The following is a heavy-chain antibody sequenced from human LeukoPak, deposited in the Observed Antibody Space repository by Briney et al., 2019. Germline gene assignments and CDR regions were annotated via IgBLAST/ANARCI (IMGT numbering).Heavy chain of an antibody. Sequence: GGSLRLSCAASGFTFSDYAINWVRQAPGQGLEWVSSISRGGVITYYADSVKGRFTISRDNSNNTLYLHMNSLRAEDTAVYYWVSRAGSPWGPFDDWGQGTLVTVSS. V-gene: IGHV3-23*01. CDR1: GFTFSDYA. J-gene: IGHJ4*02. D-gene: IGHD7-27*01. CDR2: ISRGGVIT. CDR3: VSRAGSPWGPFDD.